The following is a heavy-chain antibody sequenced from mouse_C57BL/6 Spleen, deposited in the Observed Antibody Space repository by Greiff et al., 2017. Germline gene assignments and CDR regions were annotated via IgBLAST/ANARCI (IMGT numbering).Heavy chain of an antibody. CDR3: ARLNSGSGAY. J-gene: IGHJ3*01. CDR1: GYTFTSYW. Sequence: QVQLQQSGAELVMPGASVKLSCKASGYTFTSYWMHWVKQRPGQGLEWIGEIDPSDSYTNYNQKFKGKSALTVDKSSSTAYMQLSSLTSEDSAVYYCARLNSGSGAYWGQGTLVTVSA. V-gene: IGHV1-69*01. D-gene: IGHD1-1*01. CDR2: IDPSDSYT.